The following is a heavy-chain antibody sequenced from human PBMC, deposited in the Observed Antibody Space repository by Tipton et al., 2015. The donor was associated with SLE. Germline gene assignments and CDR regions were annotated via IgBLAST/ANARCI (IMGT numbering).Heavy chain of an antibody. V-gene: IGHV4-39*07. CDR1: GGPISSSSYY. J-gene: IGHJ6*02. Sequence: TLSLTCTVSGGPISSSSYYWDWIRQSPGKGLEWIGSIYYSGETYSNPSLKSRVTISVDTSNNQFYLKLTSVTAADTAVYYCARRADGYRYYYGMDVWGRGTTVTVSS. CDR3: ARRADGYRYYYGMDV. D-gene: IGHD5-24*01. CDR2: IYYSGET.